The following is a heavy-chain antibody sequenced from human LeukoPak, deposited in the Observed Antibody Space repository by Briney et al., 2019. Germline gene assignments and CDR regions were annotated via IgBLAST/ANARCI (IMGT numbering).Heavy chain of an antibody. V-gene: IGHV4-39*01. CDR3: ASHMGATHFDY. Sequence: SETLSLTCTVSGGSISSSSYYWGWIRQPPGKGLEWIGSIYYSGSTYYNPSLKSRVTISVDTSKNQFSLKLSSVTAADTAVYYCASHMGATHFDYWGQGTLVTVSS. J-gene: IGHJ4*02. CDR1: GGSISSSSYY. CDR2: IYYSGST. D-gene: IGHD1-26*01.